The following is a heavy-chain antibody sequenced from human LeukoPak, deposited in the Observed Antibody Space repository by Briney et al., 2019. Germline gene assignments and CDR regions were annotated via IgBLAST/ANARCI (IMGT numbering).Heavy chain of an antibody. CDR3: ARATIAVAGDFDY. J-gene: IGHJ4*02. CDR2: ISSSGNTI. CDR1: GFTFSSYE. V-gene: IGHV3-48*03. Sequence: GGSLRLSCAASGFTFSSYEMNWVRQAPGKGLEWVSYISSSGNTIYYADSEKGRFTISRDNAKNSLYLQMNSLKAEDTAVYYCARATIAVAGDFDYWGQGTLVTVSS. D-gene: IGHD6-19*01.